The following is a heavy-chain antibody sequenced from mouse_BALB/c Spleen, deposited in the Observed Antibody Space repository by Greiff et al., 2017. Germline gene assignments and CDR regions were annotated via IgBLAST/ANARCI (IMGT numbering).Heavy chain of an antibody. CDR3: ARKGGLLGAMDY. D-gene: IGHD2-3*01. J-gene: IGHJ4*01. V-gene: IGHV5-17*02. CDR2: ISSGSSTI. Sequence: EVKVVESGGGLVQPGGSRKLSCAASGFTFSSFGMHWVRQAPEKGLEWVAYISSGSSTIYYADTVKGRFTISRDNPKNTLFLQMTSLRSEDTAMYYCARKGGLLGAMDYWGQGTSVTVSS. CDR1: GFTFSSFG.